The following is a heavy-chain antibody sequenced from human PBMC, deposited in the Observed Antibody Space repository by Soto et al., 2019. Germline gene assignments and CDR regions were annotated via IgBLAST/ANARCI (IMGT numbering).Heavy chain of an antibody. CDR1: GFTFSTYA. D-gene: IGHD2-2*01. CDR2: ISYGDHT. CDR3: SRLPTLVVPAPLILAT. J-gene: IGHJ5*02. Sequence: PGGSLRLSCAASGFTFSTYAMHWFRQAPGKGLEWVAVISYGDHTYYAPSVRSRFTISRDNSKKTVFLQMNSLRADDTGVYYCSRLPTLVVPAPLILATWGQGTRVTVSS. V-gene: IGHV3-30*04.